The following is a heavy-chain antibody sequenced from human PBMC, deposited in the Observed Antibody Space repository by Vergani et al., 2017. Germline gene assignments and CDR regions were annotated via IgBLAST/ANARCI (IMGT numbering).Heavy chain of an antibody. CDR1: GFTFSSYW. J-gene: IGHJ4*02. Sequence: EVQLVESGGGLVQPGGSLRLSCAASGFTFSSYWMSWVRQAPGKGLEWVANIKQDGSEKYYVDSVKGRFTISRDNAKNSLYLQMNSLRAEDTALYYCAKGSNYDILTGYYKTYYFDYWGQGTLVTVSS. CDR2: IKQDGSEK. D-gene: IGHD3-9*01. CDR3: AKGSNYDILTGYYKTYYFDY. V-gene: IGHV3-7*03.